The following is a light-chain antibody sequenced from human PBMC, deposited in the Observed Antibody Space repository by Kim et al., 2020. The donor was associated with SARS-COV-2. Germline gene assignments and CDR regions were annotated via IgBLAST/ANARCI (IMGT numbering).Light chain of an antibody. CDR2: RKN. V-gene: IGLV10-54*02. Sequence: APLPCTGNSNIFGHQGAAWRQQHQGHPPKLLTYRKNNRPSGISERFSASRSGNTASLTITGRQPEDEADYYCSALDSSLSAHVVFGGGTKLTVL. CDR1: SNIFGHQG. CDR3: SALDSSLSAHVV. J-gene: IGLJ2*01.